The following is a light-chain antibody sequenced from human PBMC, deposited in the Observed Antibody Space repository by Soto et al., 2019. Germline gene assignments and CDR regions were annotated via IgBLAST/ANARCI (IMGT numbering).Light chain of an antibody. Sequence: EIVLTQSPATLSLSPGERATLSCRASQSVSSYLAWYQQKPGQAPRLLIYDASNRATGIPARFSGSGSGTDFTLTISSLQAEDVAVYYCQQYYNYPPWTFGQGTKVDIK. J-gene: IGKJ1*01. V-gene: IGKV3-11*01. CDR1: QSVSSY. CDR2: DAS. CDR3: QQYYNYPPWT.